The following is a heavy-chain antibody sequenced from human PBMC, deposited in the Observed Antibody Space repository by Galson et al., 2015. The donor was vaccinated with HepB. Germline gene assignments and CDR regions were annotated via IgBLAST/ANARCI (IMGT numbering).Heavy chain of an antibody. CDR3: ASNYGSGSLFNY. CDR1: GYTFTGYY. CDR2: INPDSGGT. Sequence: SVKASCKASGYTFTGYYMHWVRQAPGQGLEWMGRINPDSGGTNYAQKFQDRVTMTRDTSITTAYMELSRLTSDDTAVYYCASNYGSGSLFNYWGQGTLVTVSS. D-gene: IGHD3-10*01. V-gene: IGHV1-2*06. J-gene: IGHJ4*02.